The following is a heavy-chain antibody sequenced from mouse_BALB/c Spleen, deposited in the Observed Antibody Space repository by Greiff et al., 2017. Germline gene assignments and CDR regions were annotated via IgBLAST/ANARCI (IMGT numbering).Heavy chain of an antibody. CDR2: ISDGGSYT. D-gene: IGHD1-1*01. CDR3: ARDYYGSSYADWFAY. CDR1: GFTFSDYY. J-gene: IGHJ3*01. V-gene: IGHV5-4*02. Sequence: EVQLVESGGGLVKPGGSLKLSCAASGFTFSDYYMYWVRQTPEKRLEWVATISDGGSYTYYPDSVKGRFTISRDNAKNNLYLQMSSLKSEDTAMYYCARDYYGSSYADWFAYWGQGTLVTVSA.